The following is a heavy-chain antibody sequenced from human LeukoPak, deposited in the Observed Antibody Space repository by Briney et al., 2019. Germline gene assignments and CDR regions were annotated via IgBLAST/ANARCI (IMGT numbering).Heavy chain of an antibody. V-gene: IGHV1-2*06. Sequence: ASVKVSCKASGYTFSGYNMHWVRQAPGQGLEWMGRVISHSGGTNYAPRFQGRVTMTRDTSTSTAYMELSRLKSDDMAVYYCARGYNYGHDYWGQGTLVTVSS. CDR1: GYTFSGYN. CDR2: VISHSGGT. D-gene: IGHD5-18*01. CDR3: ARGYNYGHDY. J-gene: IGHJ4*02.